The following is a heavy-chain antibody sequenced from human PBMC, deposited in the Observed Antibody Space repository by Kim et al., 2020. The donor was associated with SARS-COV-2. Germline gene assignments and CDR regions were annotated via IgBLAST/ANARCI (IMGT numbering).Heavy chain of an antibody. D-gene: IGHD5-12*01. J-gene: IGHJ4*02. CDR3: AKGRRDGYNYDYFDY. V-gene: IGHV3-23*01. Sequence: DSVKGRFTISRDNSKNTLYLQMNSLRAEDTAVYYCAKGRRDGYNYDYFDYWGQGTLVTVSS.